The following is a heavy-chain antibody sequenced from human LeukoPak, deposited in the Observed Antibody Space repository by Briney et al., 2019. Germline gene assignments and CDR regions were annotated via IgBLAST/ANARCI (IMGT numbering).Heavy chain of an antibody. V-gene: IGHV4-4*02. J-gene: IGHJ4*02. Sequence: PSGTLSLTCAVSYVSISSDNWWSWVRQPPGKRLEWIGEVYRSGSTNYNPSLKSRLTMSIDRSNNQFSLKLTSVTAADTAVYYCARGGYLSHYFDYWGQGIPVTVSS. CDR2: VYRSGST. D-gene: IGHD2-15*01. CDR3: ARGGYLSHYFDY. CDR1: YVSISSDNW.